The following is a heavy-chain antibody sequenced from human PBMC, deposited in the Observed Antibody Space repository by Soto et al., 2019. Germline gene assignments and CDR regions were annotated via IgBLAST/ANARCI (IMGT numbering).Heavy chain of an antibody. D-gene: IGHD3-9*01. CDR2: IYSGGST. Sequence: GGSLRLSCAASGFTVSSNYMSWVRQAPGKGLEWVSVIYSGGSTYYADSVKGRFTISRDNSKNTLYLQMNSLRAEDTAVYYCVLRYFDWLLPNFDYWGQGTLVTVSS. CDR1: GFTVSSNY. J-gene: IGHJ4*02. CDR3: VLRYFDWLLPNFDY. V-gene: IGHV3-53*01.